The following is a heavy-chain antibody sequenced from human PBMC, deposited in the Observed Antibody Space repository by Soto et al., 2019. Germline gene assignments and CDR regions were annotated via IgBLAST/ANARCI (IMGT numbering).Heavy chain of an antibody. V-gene: IGHV3-23*01. CDR3: AKALGSIAAAGTLDY. J-gene: IGHJ4*02. D-gene: IGHD6-13*01. CDR1: GCTCISYA. Sequence: FLRHSCAAAGCTCISYARSWISQAQGKGLEWVSAISGSGGSTYYADSVKGRFTISRDNSKNTLYLQMNSLRAEDTAVYYCAKALGSIAAAGTLDYWGQGTLVTVSS. CDR2: ISGSGGST.